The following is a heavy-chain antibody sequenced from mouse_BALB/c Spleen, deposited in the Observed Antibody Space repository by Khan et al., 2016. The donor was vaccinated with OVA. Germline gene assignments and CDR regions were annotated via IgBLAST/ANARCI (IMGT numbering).Heavy chain of an antibody. J-gene: IGHJ4*01. Sequence: QVQLKQSGPGLVAPSQSLSITCTVSGFSLTSYGVHWVRQPPGKGLEWLVVIWSDGSTNYNSVLKSRLSISKDNSKSQVFLKMNSLQTDDTAIYYWARGFDGYSSLYAMDYWGQGTSVTVSS. V-gene: IGHV2-6*02. CDR3: ARGFDGYSSLYAMDY. CDR2: IWSDGST. CDR1: GFSLTSYG. D-gene: IGHD2-3*01.